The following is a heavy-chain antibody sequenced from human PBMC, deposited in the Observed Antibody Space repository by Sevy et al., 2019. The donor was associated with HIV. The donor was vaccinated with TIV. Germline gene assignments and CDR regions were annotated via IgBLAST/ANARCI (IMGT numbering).Heavy chain of an antibody. CDR3: AKAQDGSGYSAYGMDV. J-gene: IGHJ6*02. Sequence: GGSLRLSSAASRFTFSSYGMHWVRQAPGKGLEWVAVISYDGSNKYADSVKGRFTISRDNSKNTLYLQMNSLRPEDTAVYSCAKAQDGSGYSAYGMDVWGQGTTVTVSS. D-gene: IGHD3-22*01. CDR1: RFTFSSYG. CDR2: ISYDGSNK. V-gene: IGHV3-30*18.